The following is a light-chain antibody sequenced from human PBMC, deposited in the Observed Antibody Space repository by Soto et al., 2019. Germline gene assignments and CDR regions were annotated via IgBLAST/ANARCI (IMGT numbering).Light chain of an antibody. V-gene: IGKV1-5*01. CDR3: QQYNSYSGT. Sequence: IQMTQSPSTLSASVGDRITITCRASQSISSWLAWYQQKPGKAPKLLIYDACSLESGVPSRVSGSGSGTEFTLTISSLQPDDFATYYCQQYNSYSGTFGQGTKVEIK. CDR1: QSISSW. CDR2: DAC. J-gene: IGKJ1*01.